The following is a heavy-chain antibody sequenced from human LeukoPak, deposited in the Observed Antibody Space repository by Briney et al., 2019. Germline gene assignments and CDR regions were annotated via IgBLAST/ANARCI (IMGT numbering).Heavy chain of an antibody. V-gene: IGHV3-21*04. CDR3: AKDYVDVLGTMQN. CDR2: ISSSSSYI. D-gene: IGHD3-16*01. J-gene: IGHJ4*02. Sequence: GGPVRHSCAASGFTFSSYSMNWARQAPGKGLEWVSSISSSSSYIYYADSVKGRFTISRDNSKNTLYLQMNSLRAEDTAVYYCAKDYVDVLGTMQNWGQGTLVTVSS. CDR1: GFTFSSYS.